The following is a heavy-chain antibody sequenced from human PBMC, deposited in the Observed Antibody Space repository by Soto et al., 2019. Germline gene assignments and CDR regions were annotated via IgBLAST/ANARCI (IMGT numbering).Heavy chain of an antibody. CDR3: ARVSGGSGMIYGMDV. CDR1: GGTFSSYA. V-gene: IGHV1-2*04. Sequence: ASVKVSCKASGGTFSSYAISWVRQAPGQGLEWMGWINPNSGGTNYAQKFQGWVTMTRDTSISTAYMELSRLRSDDTAVYYCARVSGGSGMIYGMDVWGQGTTVTVSS. J-gene: IGHJ6*02. D-gene: IGHD3-10*01. CDR2: INPNSGGT.